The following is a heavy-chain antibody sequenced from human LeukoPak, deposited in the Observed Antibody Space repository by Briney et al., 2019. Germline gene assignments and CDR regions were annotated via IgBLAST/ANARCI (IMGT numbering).Heavy chain of an antibody. CDR1: GYSISSGYY. CDR3: ARHVPTNYYDSSGGFDY. V-gene: IGHV4-38-2*01. D-gene: IGHD3-22*01. CDR2: IYHSGST. Sequence: PSETLSLTCAVSGYSISSGYYWGWIRQPPGKGLEWIGSIYHSGSTYYNPSLKSRVTISVDTSKNQFSLKLSSVTAADTAVYYCARHVPTNYYDSSGGFDYWGQGTLATVSS. J-gene: IGHJ4*02.